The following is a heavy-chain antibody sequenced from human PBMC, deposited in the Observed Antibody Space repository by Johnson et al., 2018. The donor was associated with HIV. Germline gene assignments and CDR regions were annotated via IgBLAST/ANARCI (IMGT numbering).Heavy chain of an antibody. V-gene: IGHV3-23*04. CDR3: ARGCRDGYTCDAFDV. CDR2: LSGSGANT. Sequence: VQLVESGGGVVRPGGSLRLSCAASGFTFSTYAMSWVRQAPGKGLEWVSSLSGSGANTYYADFVKGRFTISRDNSKNTLYLQMNSLRAEDTAVYFCARGCRDGYTCDAFDVWGQGTRVTVSS. J-gene: IGHJ3*01. D-gene: IGHD5-24*01. CDR1: GFTFSTYA.